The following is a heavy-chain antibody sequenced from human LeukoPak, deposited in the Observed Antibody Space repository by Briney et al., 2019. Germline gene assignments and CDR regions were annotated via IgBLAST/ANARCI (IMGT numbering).Heavy chain of an antibody. V-gene: IGHV3-23*01. CDR3: AKEADDWYPRPFDY. J-gene: IGHJ4*02. Sequence: GGSLRLSCAASGFTFSSYAMTWVRQAPGKGLEWVSAIGGSGDSTYYADSVKGRFTISRDNSKNTLYLQMNSLTAEDTAVYYCAKEADDWYPRPFDYWGQGTLVTVSS. CDR2: IGGSGDST. D-gene: IGHD3-9*01. CDR1: GFTFSSYA.